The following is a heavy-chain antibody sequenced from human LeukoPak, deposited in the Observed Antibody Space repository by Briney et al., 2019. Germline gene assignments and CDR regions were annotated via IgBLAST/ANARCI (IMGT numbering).Heavy chain of an antibody. CDR2: IYSGGST. J-gene: IGHJ6*03. CDR1: GITFSNSA. D-gene: IGHD2-2*02. CDR3: ARQTAAISKSYYYYYMDV. Sequence: PGGSLRLSCVPSGITFSNSALSWVRQAPGKGLEWVSVIYSGGSTYYADSVKGRFTISRDNSKNTLYLQMNSLRAEDTAVYYCARQTAAISKSYYYYYMDVWGKGTAVTVSS. V-gene: IGHV3-53*01.